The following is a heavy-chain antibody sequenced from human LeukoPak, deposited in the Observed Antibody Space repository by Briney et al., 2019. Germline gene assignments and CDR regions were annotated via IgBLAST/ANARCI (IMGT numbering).Heavy chain of an antibody. Sequence: SGGSLRLSRAASGFTFSGSAMHWVRQASGKGLEWVGRIRSKANSYATAYAASVKGRFTISRDDSKNTAYLQMNSLKTEDTAVYYCTKPNDYGDYGDYWGQRTLVTVSS. D-gene: IGHD4-17*01. CDR3: TKPNDYGDYGDY. CDR2: IRSKANSYAT. J-gene: IGHJ4*02. CDR1: GFTFSGSA. V-gene: IGHV3-73*01.